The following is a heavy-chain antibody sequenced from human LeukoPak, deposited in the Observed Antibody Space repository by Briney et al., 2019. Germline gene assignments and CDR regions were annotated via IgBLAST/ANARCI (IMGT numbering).Heavy chain of an antibody. Sequence: GGSLRLSCAASGFTFSNAWMSWVRQAPGKGLEWVGRIKSKTDGGTTDYAAPVKGRFTTSRDDSKNTLYLQMNSLKTEDTAVYYCTTSAGDGITIFGVVIIAPLDYGMDVWGQGTTVTVSS. V-gene: IGHV3-15*01. J-gene: IGHJ6*02. CDR1: GFTFSNAW. D-gene: IGHD3-3*01. CDR3: TTSAGDGITIFGVVIIAPLDYGMDV. CDR2: IKSKTDGGTT.